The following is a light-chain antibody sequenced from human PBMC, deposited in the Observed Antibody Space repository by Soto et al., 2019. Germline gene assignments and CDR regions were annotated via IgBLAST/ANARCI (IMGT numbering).Light chain of an antibody. J-gene: IGKJ1*01. CDR3: QQYGSSGT. CDR1: QSVSNNY. CDR2: GAP. V-gene: IGKV3-20*01. Sequence: EIVLTHSPGTLSLSPCERATLSFRASQSVSNNYLAWYQQKPGQAPRLLIYGAPNRATGIPDRFSGSGSGTDFTLTISRLEPEDFAVYYCQQYGSSGTFGQGTKVDIK.